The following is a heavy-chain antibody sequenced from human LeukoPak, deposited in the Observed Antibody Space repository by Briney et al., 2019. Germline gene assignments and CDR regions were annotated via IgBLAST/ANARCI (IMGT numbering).Heavy chain of an antibody. J-gene: IGHJ4*02. CDR3: ARAGYSSGWGPYY. CDR1: GGSFSGYY. Sequence: PSETLSLTCAVYGGSFSGYYWSWIRQPPGKGLEWIGEINHSGSTNYNPSLKSRVTISVDTSKNQFSLKLSSVTAADTAVYYCARAGYSSGWGPYYWGQGTLVTVSS. CDR2: INHSGST. V-gene: IGHV4-34*01. D-gene: IGHD6-19*01.